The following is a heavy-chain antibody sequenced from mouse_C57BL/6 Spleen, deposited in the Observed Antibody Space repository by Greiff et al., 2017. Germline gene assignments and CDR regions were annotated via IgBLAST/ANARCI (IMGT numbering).Heavy chain of an antibody. CDR3: ARTGSHWYFDV. CDR1: GYTFTSYW. CDR2: IDPSDSYT. V-gene: IGHV1-59*01. J-gene: IGHJ1*03. D-gene: IGHD4-1*01. Sequence: VQLQQSGAELVRPGTSVKLSCKASGYTFTSYWMHWVKQRPGQGLEWIGVIDPSDSYTNYNQKFKGKATLTVDTSSSTAYMQLSSLTSEDSAVYYCARTGSHWYFDVWGTGTTVTVSS.